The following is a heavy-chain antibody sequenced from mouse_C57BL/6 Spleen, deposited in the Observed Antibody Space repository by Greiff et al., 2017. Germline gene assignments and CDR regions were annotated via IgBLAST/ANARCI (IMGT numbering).Heavy chain of an antibody. Sequence: VKVEESGPGLVQPSQSLSITCTVSGFSLTSYGVHWVRQSPGKGLEWLGVIWSGGSTDYNAAFISRLSISKDNSKSQVFFKMNSLQADDTAIYYCARRDYYDYDEEDYYAMDYWGQVTSVTVSS. V-gene: IGHV2-2*01. CDR2: IWSGGST. CDR3: ARRDYYDYDEEDYYAMDY. CDR1: GFSLTSYG. J-gene: IGHJ4*01. D-gene: IGHD2-4*01.